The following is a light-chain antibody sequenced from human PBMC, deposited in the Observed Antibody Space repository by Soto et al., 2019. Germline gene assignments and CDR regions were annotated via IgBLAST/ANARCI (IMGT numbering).Light chain of an antibody. CDR2: GAS. J-gene: IGKJ1*01. Sequence: EIVLTQSPGTLSLSPGKRATLSCRASQSISSGYLAWYQQRPGQAPRILIYGASSRATGIPDRFSGSGSGTEFTLTISRLEPEDFAVYYCQQYGSSSWTFGQGTKVDIK. CDR1: QSISSGY. V-gene: IGKV3-20*01. CDR3: QQYGSSSWT.